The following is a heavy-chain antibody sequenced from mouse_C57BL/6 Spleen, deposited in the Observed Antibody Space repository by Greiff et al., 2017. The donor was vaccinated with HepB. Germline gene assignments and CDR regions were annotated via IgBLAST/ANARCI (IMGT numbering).Heavy chain of an antibody. V-gene: IGHV5-9-1*02. D-gene: IGHD1-1*01. CDR3: TRDAEYYGSSAIWFAY. CDR2: ISSGGDYI. J-gene: IGHJ3*01. Sequence: DVMLVESGEGLVKPGGSLKLSCAASGFTFSSYAMSWVRQTPEKRLEWVAYISSGGDYIYYADTVKGRFTISRDNARNPLYLQMSSLKSEDTAMYYCTRDAEYYGSSAIWFAYWGQGTLVTVSA. CDR1: GFTFSSYA.